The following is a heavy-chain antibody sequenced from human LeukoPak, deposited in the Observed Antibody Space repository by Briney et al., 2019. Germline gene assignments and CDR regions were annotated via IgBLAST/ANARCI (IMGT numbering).Heavy chain of an antibody. J-gene: IGHJ4*02. D-gene: IGHD2-2*01. V-gene: IGHV3-21*01. CDR3: ARGDLDCSSTSCYGPTTFDY. CDR1: GFTFSSYA. CDR2: ISSSSSYI. Sequence: GGSLRLSCAASGFTFSSYAMNWVRQAPGKGLEWVSSISSSSSYIYYADSVKGRFTISRDNAKNSLYLQMNSLRAEDTAVYYCARGDLDCSSTSCYGPTTFDYWGQGTLVTVSS.